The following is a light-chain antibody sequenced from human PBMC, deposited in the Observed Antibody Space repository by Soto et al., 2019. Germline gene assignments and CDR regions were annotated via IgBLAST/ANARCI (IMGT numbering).Light chain of an antibody. CDR3: QELNSYPL. CDR1: QGISSY. Sequence: DIQLTQSPSFLSASVGDRVTITCRASQGISSYLAWYQQKPWKAPKLLIYAASTLQSGVPSKFSGSRSGTEFTLKTTSLHPDGFATYYWQELNSYPLFGPGTKVDIK. V-gene: IGKV1-9*01. CDR2: AAS. J-gene: IGKJ3*01.